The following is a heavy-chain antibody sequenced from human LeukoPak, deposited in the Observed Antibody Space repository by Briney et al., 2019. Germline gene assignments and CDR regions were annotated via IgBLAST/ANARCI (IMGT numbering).Heavy chain of an antibody. V-gene: IGHV4-4*02. CDR3: ARIPRRIAVAGTVDY. CDR2: IYHSGST. J-gene: IGHJ4*02. D-gene: IGHD6-19*01. Sequence: PSETLSLTCAVSGGSISSSNWWSWVRQPPGKGLEWVGEIYHSGSTNYNPSLKSRVTISVDTSKNQFSLKLSSVTAADTAVYYCARIPRRIAVAGTVDYWGQGTLVTVSS. CDR1: GGSISSSNW.